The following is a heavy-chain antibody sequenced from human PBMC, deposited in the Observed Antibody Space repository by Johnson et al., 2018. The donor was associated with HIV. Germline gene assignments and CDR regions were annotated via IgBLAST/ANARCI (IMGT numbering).Heavy chain of an antibody. J-gene: IGHJ3*02. CDR3: AKDLSQWELRPDAFDI. D-gene: IGHD1-26*01. CDR1: GFTISSYW. CDR2: IKEDGSEK. V-gene: IGHV3-7*01. Sequence: VQLVESGGGLVQPGGSLRLSCAASGFTISSYWMSWVRQAPGKGLEWVANIKEDGSEKYYVESLKGRFTISRDNAKNTLYLQMNSLRAEDTAVYYCAKDLSQWELRPDAFDIWGQWTMVTVSS.